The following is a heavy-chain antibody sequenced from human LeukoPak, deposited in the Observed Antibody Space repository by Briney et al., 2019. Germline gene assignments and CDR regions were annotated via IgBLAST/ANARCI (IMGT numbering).Heavy chain of an antibody. J-gene: IGHJ4*02. CDR2: ISYDGSNK. Sequence: GRSLRLSCAASGFTFSSYAMHWVRQAPGKGLEWVAVISYDGSNKYYADSVKGRFTISRDNSKNTLYLQMNSLRAEDTAVYYCARGTMVRGVIVWGQGTLVTVSS. D-gene: IGHD3-10*01. CDR1: GFTFSSYA. V-gene: IGHV3-30-3*01. CDR3: ARGTMVRGVIV.